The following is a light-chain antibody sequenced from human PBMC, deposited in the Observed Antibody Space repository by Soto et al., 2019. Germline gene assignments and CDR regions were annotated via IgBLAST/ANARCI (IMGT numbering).Light chain of an antibody. CDR3: CSYAGSYTFV. J-gene: IGLJ1*01. CDR2: EVS. Sequence: QSALTQPASVSGSPGQSITFSCSGTSSDIGAYNFVSWYQQHPGKAPKLMIFEVSKRPSGVPDRFSGSKSGNTASLTISGLQAEDEADYYCCSYAGSYTFVFGTGTKVTVL. CDR1: SSDIGAYNF. V-gene: IGLV2-11*01.